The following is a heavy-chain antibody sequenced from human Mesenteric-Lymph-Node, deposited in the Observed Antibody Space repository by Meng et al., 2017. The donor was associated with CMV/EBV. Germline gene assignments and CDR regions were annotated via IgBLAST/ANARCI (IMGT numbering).Heavy chain of an antibody. CDR1: GGTFSSYA. V-gene: IGHV1-69*05. CDR2: IIPIFGTA. J-gene: IGHJ6*02. CDR3: AREDDGSGSHIGVNYYYYGMDV. D-gene: IGHD3-10*01. Sequence: VKVSCKASGGTFSSYAISWVRQAPGQGLEWMGGIIPIFGTANYAQKFQGRVTITTDESTSTAYMELSSLRSEDTAVYYCAREDDGSGSHIGVNYYYYGMDVWGQGTTVTVSS.